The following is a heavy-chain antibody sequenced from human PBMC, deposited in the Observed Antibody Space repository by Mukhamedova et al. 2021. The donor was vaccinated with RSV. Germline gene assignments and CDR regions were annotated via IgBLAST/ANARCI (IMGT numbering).Heavy chain of an antibody. CDR3: ARESDYGGKATFDY. CDR2: IIPILGIA. Sequence: GWMGGIIPILGIANYAQEFQGRVTITADESTSTAYMELSSLRSEDTAVYYCARESDYGGKATFDYWGQGTLVTVSS. D-gene: IGHD4-23*01. V-gene: IGHV1-69*10. J-gene: IGHJ4*02.